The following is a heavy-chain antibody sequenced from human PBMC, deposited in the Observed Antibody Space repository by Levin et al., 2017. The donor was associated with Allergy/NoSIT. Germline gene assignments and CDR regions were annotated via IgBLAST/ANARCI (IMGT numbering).Heavy chain of an antibody. J-gene: IGHJ4*02. V-gene: IGHV4-34*01. CDR1: GGSFSGYY. D-gene: IGHD6-6*01. CDR2: INHSGST. Sequence: PSETLSLTCAVYGGSFSGYYWSWIRQPPGKGLEWIGEINHSGSTNYNPSLKSRVTISVDTSKNQFSLKLSSVTAADTAVYYCARGYKPLYIAARPYFDYWGQGTLVTVSS. CDR3: ARGYKPLYIAARPYFDY.